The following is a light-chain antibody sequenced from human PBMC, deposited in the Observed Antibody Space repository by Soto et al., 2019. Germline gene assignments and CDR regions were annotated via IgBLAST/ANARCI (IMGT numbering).Light chain of an antibody. CDR2: GAS. J-gene: IGKJ2*01. CDR1: QTLSSTH. CDR3: QHYGSAGYT. Sequence: EMVLTQSPDTLSLSPGERATLSCRASQTLSSTHLVGYQQKPGQAPSLLIFGASSRATGSPDRFSGSGSGPDFILTVSRLEPEDFAVYYCQHYGSAGYTFGQGTKLEIK. V-gene: IGKV3-20*01.